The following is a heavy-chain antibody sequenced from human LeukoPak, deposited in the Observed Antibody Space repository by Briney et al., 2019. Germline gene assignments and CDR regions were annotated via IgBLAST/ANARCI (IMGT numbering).Heavy chain of an antibody. CDR1: GFTFSSYG. CDR2: IWYDGSNK. V-gene: IGHV3-33*01. CDR3: ARAGGGSASYFAY. J-gene: IGHJ4*02. D-gene: IGHD6-19*01. Sequence: GGSLRLSCAASGFTFSSYGMHWVRQAPGKGLEWVAVIWYDGSNKYYADSVKGRFTISRDNSKNTLYLQMNSLRAEDTAVYYCARAGGGSASYFAYWGQGALVTVSS.